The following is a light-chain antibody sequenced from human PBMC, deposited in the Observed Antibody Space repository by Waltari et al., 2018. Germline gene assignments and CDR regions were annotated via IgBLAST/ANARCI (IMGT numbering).Light chain of an antibody. CDR2: QVS. Sequence: DVVMTQSPLSLPVTLGQPASISCWPSQSLVHSDGNTYLNWFQQRPGQSPRRLIYQVSIRDSGGPDRFSGSGSGTDFTLKISRVEAVDVGVYYCMQGTHWPRTFGQGTKVEIK. CDR1: QSLVHSDGNTY. V-gene: IGKV2-30*02. J-gene: IGKJ1*01. CDR3: MQGTHWPRT.